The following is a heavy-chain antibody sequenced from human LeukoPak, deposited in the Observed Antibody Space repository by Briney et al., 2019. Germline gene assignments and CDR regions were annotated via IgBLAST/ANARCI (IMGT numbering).Heavy chain of an antibody. D-gene: IGHD6-13*01. J-gene: IGHJ4*02. CDR3: ARGGSSWNPFDY. CDR1: GGSISSGDYY. CDR2: IYYSGST. V-gene: IGHV4-30-4*01. Sequence: PSQTLSLTCTVSGGSISSGDYYWSWIRQPPGKGLEWIGYIYYSGSTYYNPSLKSRVTISVDTSKNQFSLKLSSVTAADTAVYYCARGGSSWNPFDYWGQGTLVTVSS.